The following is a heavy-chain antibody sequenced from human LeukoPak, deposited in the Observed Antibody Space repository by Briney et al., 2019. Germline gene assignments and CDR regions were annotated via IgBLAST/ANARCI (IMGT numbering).Heavy chain of an antibody. CDR1: GFTFSTYS. J-gene: IGHJ4*02. D-gene: IGHD2-15*01. V-gene: IGHV3-21*01. Sequence: PGGSLRPSCAASGFTFSTYSMNWVRQTPGKGLEWVSSISSSSSYIYYADSVKGRFTVSRDNAKNSLYLQMNTLRADDTAVYYCARDTTRWFSPSDHWGQGTLVTVSS. CDR3: ARDTTRWFSPSDH. CDR2: ISSSSSYI.